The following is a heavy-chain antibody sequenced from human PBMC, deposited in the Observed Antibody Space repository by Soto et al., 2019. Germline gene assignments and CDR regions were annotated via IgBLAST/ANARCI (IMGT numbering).Heavy chain of an antibody. CDR3: ARHEWGSGYNLSDNFYGRYV. Sequence: GESLKISCKASGYSFTSYWIGWVRQMPGKGLEWMGIIYPGDSETRYSPSFQGQVTMSADKSISTAYLHWSSLKGSDSAMYYCARHEWGSGYNLSDNFYGRYVWGQGTAVTVSS. CDR1: GYSFTSYW. J-gene: IGHJ6*02. V-gene: IGHV5-51*01. D-gene: IGHD5-12*01. CDR2: IYPGDSET.